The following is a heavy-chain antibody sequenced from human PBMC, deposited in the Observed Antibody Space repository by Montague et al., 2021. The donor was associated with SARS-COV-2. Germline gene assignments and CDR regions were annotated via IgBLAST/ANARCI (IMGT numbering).Heavy chain of an antibody. CDR3: ACGEITTRGLIYYYGMDV. V-gene: IGHV4-34*01. Sequence: SETLSLPCAVYGGSGVGYHWSWTRQPTTKGQSRYGDINRSGSTNYNPSLKSRVTISVDTSKNQFSLKLSSVTAADTAVYYCACGEITTRGLIYYYGMDVWGQGTTVTVSS. CDR2: INRSGST. D-gene: IGHD4-11*01. J-gene: IGHJ6*02. CDR1: GGSGVGYH.